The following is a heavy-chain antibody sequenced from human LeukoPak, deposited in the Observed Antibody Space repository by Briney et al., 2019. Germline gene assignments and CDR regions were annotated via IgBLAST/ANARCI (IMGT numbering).Heavy chain of an antibody. CDR3: ARPDYDFWSGYYPGPIDY. V-gene: IGHV3-11*01. D-gene: IGHD3-3*01. Sequence: GGSLRLSCAASGFTFSDYYMSWIRQAPGKGLEWVSYISSSGSTIYYADSVKGRFTISRDNAKNSLYLQMNSLRAEDTAVYYCARPDYDFWSGYYPGPIDYWGEGTLVTVSS. CDR2: ISSSGSTI. J-gene: IGHJ4*02. CDR1: GFTFSDYY.